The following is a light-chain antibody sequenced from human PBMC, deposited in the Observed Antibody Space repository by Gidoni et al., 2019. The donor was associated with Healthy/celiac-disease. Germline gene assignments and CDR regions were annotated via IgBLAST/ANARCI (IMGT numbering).Light chain of an antibody. CDR1: KWGDKY. Sequence: SYELTQPPSVSVSPGQTASITCSGDKWGDKYACWYQQKPGQSPVVVIYQDSKRPSGIPERFSGSNSGNTATLTISGTQAMDEADYYCQAWDSSTAVFGGGTKLTVL. CDR2: QDS. CDR3: QAWDSSTAV. V-gene: IGLV3-1*01. J-gene: IGLJ2*01.